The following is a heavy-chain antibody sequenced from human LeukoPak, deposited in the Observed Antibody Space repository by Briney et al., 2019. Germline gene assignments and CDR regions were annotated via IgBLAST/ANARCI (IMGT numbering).Heavy chain of an antibody. CDR3: ARVSDYYDSSGYYWYFDL. V-gene: IGHV4-34*01. CDR1: GGSFSGYY. D-gene: IGHD3-22*01. J-gene: IGHJ2*01. Sequence: SETLSLTCAVYGGSFSGYYWSWIRQPPGKGREWIGEINHSGSTNYNPSLKSRVTISVDTSKNQFSLKLSSVTAADTAVYYCARVSDYYDSSGYYWYFDLWGRGTLVTVSS. CDR2: INHSGST.